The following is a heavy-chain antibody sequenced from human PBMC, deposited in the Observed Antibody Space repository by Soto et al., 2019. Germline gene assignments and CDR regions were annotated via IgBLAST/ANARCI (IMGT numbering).Heavy chain of an antibody. CDR3: SVSAINGDPFDY. D-gene: IGHD4-17*01. J-gene: IGHJ4*02. Sequence: ASVKVSCKASGYTFTSYYMHWVRQAPGQGLEWMGIINPSGGSTSYAQKFQGRVTMTRDTSTSTAYLDLISLISDDTAVYYCSVSAINGDPFDYWGQGTLVTVSS. CDR2: INPSGGST. V-gene: IGHV1-46*03. CDR1: GYTFTSYY.